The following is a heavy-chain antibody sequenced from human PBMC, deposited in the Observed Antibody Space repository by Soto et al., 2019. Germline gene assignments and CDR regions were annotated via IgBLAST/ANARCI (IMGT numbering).Heavy chain of an antibody. Sequence: PVASQRISCAASGFTFSSCSMNWVRRAPGKGLEWVSSISSSSSYIYYADSVKGRFTISRDNAKNSLYLQMNSLRAEDTAVYYCAPSSIGILDYWGQGTLVTVSS. V-gene: IGHV3-21*01. J-gene: IGHJ4*02. CDR3: APSSIGILDY. CDR1: GFTFSSCS. CDR2: ISSSSSYI.